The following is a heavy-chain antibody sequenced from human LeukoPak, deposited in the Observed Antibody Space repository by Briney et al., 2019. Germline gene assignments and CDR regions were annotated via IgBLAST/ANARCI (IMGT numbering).Heavy chain of an antibody. CDR1: GFTFSSYG. Sequence: PGGSLRLSCAASGFTFSSYGMHWVRQAPGKGLEWVAVIWYDGSNKYYADSVKGRFTISRDNSKNTLYLQMNSLRAEDTAVYYCAKDRDRGNFDYWGQGTLVTVSS. CDR2: IWYDGSNK. V-gene: IGHV3-30*02. J-gene: IGHJ4*02. D-gene: IGHD3-16*01. CDR3: AKDRDRGNFDY.